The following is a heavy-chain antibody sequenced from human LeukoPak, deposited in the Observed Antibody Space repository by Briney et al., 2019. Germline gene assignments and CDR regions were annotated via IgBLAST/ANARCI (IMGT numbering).Heavy chain of an antibody. CDR2: MNPNSGNT. V-gene: IGHV1-8*01. D-gene: IGHD6-13*01. Sequence: ASVKVSCKASGYTFTSYDINWVRQATGQGLEWMGWMNPNSGNTGYAQKFQGRVTMTRNTSISTAYMELSSLRSDDTAVYYCARGRIAAAGRHIGGYWGQGTLVTVSS. CDR1: GYTFTSYD. CDR3: ARGRIAAAGRHIGGY. J-gene: IGHJ4*02.